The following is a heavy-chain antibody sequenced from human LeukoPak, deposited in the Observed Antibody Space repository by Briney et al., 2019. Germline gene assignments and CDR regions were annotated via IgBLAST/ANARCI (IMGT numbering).Heavy chain of an antibody. D-gene: IGHD1-26*01. CDR2: INPDSGGT. J-gene: IGHJ4*02. CDR1: GYIFTDYF. Sequence: GASVKVSCKASGYIFTDYFMHWLRQAPGQGLEWMGWINPDSGGTNSAQNLQGRVTMTRDTSISTAYMELGSLRSDDTAVYYCARCSWENGCHWGQGSLVTVSS. CDR3: ARCSWENGCH. V-gene: IGHV1-2*02.